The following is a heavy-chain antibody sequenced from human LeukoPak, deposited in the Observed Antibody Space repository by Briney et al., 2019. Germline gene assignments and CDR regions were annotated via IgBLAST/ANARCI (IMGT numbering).Heavy chain of an antibody. V-gene: IGHV3-23*01. J-gene: IGHJ5*02. D-gene: IGHD2-8*01. Sequence: PGGSLRLSCAASGFLFSRCAMSWVRQAPGKGLEWVSSISGAGDIAHYAESVKGRFTISRDNSGNTLYVQMDSLRAEDTAVYYCAEVKSSLTLIGAWGQGTLVTVSS. CDR3: AEVKSSLTLIGA. CDR1: GFLFSRCA. CDR2: ISGAGDIA.